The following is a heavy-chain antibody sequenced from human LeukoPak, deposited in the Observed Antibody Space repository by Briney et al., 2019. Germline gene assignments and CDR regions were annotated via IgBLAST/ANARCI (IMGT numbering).Heavy chain of an antibody. CDR3: ARDSILAGSSDY. J-gene: IGHJ4*02. V-gene: IGHV3-11*04. Sequence: GGSLRLSCAASGFTFSDYYMSWIRQAPGKGLEWVSYISSSGSTIYYADSVKSRFTISRDNAKNSLYLQMNSLRAEDTAVYYFARDSILAGSSDYWGQGTLVTVSS. CDR1: GFTFSDYY. D-gene: IGHD3-9*01. CDR2: ISSSGSTI.